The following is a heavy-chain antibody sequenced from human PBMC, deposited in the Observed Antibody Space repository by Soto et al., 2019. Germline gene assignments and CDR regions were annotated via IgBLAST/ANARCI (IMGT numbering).Heavy chain of an antibody. J-gene: IGHJ5*02. D-gene: IGHD3-3*01. V-gene: IGHV3-23*01. CDR3: AKDRKRMITIFAWAPNGFDP. CDR2: ISGSGGST. CDR1: GLTFSSYA. Sequence: GGSVRLSCAASGLTFSSYAMSWVRQAPGKGLEWVSAISGSGGSTYYADSVKGRFTISRDNSKNTLYLQMNSLRAEDTAVYYCAKDRKRMITIFAWAPNGFDPWGQGTLVTVSS.